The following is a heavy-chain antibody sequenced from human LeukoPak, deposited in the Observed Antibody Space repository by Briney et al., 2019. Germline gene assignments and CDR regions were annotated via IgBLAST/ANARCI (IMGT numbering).Heavy chain of an antibody. V-gene: IGHV1-8*03. D-gene: IGHD4-17*01. Sequence: ASVKVSCKTSGYTFTTYHINWVRQATGQGLEWLGWMNPYSGDRGYVQKFQGRLSITSDTSISTAYMELSSLRSDDTAVYFCARTTSLTASGYDYWGQGTLVTVSS. CDR3: ARTTSLTASGYDY. CDR2: MNPYSGDR. J-gene: IGHJ4*02. CDR1: GYTFTTYH.